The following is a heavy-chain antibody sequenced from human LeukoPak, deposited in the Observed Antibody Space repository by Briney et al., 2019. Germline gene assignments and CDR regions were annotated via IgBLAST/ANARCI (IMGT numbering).Heavy chain of an antibody. D-gene: IGHD2-2*02. Sequence: ASVKVSCKASGYTITSYGISWVRQAPGQGLEWMGWISAYNGNTNYAQKLQGRVTMTTDTSTSTAYMELRSLRSDDTAVYYCARDAGIVVVPAAIGDDAFDIWGQGTMVTVSS. CDR3: ARDAGIVVVPAAIGDDAFDI. V-gene: IGHV1-18*01. CDR1: GYTITSYG. J-gene: IGHJ3*02. CDR2: ISAYNGNT.